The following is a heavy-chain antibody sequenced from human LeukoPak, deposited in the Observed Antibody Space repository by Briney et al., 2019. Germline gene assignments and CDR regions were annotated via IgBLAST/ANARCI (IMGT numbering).Heavy chain of an antibody. CDR3: AREYSSSLADY. V-gene: IGHV3-48*03. CDR1: GFTFSSYE. Sequence: PGGSLRLSCAASGFTFSSYEMNWVRQAPGKGREGVSYISSSGSTIYYADSVKGRFTISRDNAKNSLYLQMSSLRAEDTAVYYCAREYSSSLADYWGQGTLVTVSS. D-gene: IGHD6-13*01. J-gene: IGHJ4*02. CDR2: ISSSGSTI.